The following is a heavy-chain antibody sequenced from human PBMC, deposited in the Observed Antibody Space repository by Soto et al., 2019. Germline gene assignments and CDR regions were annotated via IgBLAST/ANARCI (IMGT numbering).Heavy chain of an antibody. Sequence: EVQLLESGGGLVQPGGSLRLSCAASGFTFSSYAMSWVRQAPGKGLEWVSAISGSGGSTYYADSVKGRFTISRDNSKNTRYLLMNSLRADDTPVYYFSKGDYCSGGIRYSLDYYYYYYRDVWGKGPTVNVSS. CDR3: SKGDYCSGGIRYSLDYYYYYYRDV. J-gene: IGHJ6*03. D-gene: IGHD2-15*01. CDR1: GFTFSSYA. V-gene: IGHV3-23*01. CDR2: ISGSGGST.